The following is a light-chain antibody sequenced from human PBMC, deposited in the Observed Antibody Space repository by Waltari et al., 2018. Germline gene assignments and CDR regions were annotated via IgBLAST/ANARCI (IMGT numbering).Light chain of an antibody. J-gene: IGKJ2*01. CDR1: QTVHTW. CDR3: QQYSRDST. Sequence: DIQMTQSPSTLSASVGDRVTITCRASQTVHTWLAWYQQKPGKAPKLLIYKASTLESGVPARFSGSGSGTEFTLNISSLQPDDFATYYCQQYSRDSTFGQGTNLEI. CDR2: KAS. V-gene: IGKV1-5*03.